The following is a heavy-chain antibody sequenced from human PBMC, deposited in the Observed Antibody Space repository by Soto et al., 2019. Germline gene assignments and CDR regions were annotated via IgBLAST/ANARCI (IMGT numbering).Heavy chain of an antibody. J-gene: IGHJ6*02. CDR2: ISSGGQTI. CDR1: GFSFSTYD. Sequence: EVQLVESGGGLVQPGGSLRLSCAASGFSFSTYDMNWVRQAPGKGLEWVSYISSGGQTIKSTDSVKGRFTISRDNAKNSLYRQMSGLRDDDTSVYYCARDPQRGYSGMDVWGQGTTVTVSS. V-gene: IGHV3-48*02. CDR3: ARDPQRGYSGMDV.